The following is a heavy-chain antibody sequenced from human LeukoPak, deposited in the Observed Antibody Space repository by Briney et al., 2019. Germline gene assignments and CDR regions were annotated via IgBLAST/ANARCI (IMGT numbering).Heavy chain of an antibody. CDR1: GYTFTSYA. Sequence: GASVKVSCKASGYTFTSYAMHWVRQAPGQRLEWMGWINAGNGNTKYSQKFQGRVTITRDTSASTAYMEPSSLRSEDTAVYYCARCTGTYYYYYGMDVWGQGTTVTVSS. V-gene: IGHV1-3*01. J-gene: IGHJ6*02. CDR3: ARCTGTYYYYYGMDV. CDR2: INAGNGNT. D-gene: IGHD1-1*01.